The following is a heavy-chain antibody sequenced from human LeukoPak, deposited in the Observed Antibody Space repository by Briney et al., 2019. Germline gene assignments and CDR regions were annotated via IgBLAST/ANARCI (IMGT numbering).Heavy chain of an antibody. CDR1: GFTFSSYS. V-gene: IGHV3-21*01. Sequence: GGSLRLSCAASGFTFSSYSMNRVPQAPGKGLEWVSSISSSSSYIYYADSVKGRFTISRDNAKNPLYLQMNSLRAEDTAVYYCARIMGGYYGSGSYYPPPFFDYWGQGTLVTVSS. D-gene: IGHD3-10*01. CDR3: ARIMGGYYGSGSYYPPPFFDY. J-gene: IGHJ4*02. CDR2: ISSSSSYI.